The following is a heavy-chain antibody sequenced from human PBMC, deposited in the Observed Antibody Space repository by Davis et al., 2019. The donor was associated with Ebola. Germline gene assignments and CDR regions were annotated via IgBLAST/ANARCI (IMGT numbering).Heavy chain of an antibody. V-gene: IGHV1-8*01. CDR1: GYTFTSYD. CDR3: ARELRNYYGSGSGLDP. CDR2: MNPNSGNT. J-gene: IGHJ5*02. Sequence: AASVKVSCKASGYTFTSYDINWVRQAPGQGLEWMGWMNPNSGNTGYAQKFQGRVTMTRNTSISTAYMELSSLRSEDTAVYYCARELRNYYGSGSGLDPWGQGTRVTVSS. D-gene: IGHD3-10*01.